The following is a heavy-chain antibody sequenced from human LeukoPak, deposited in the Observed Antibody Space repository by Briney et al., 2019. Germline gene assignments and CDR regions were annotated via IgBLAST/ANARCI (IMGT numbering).Heavy chain of an antibody. Sequence: PGRSLRLSCAASGFTFDDYAMHWVRHAPGKGLEWVSGISWNSGSIGYADSVKGRFTISRDNAKNSLYLQMNSLRAEDMALYYCAKGVCSSTSCFYNYWGQGTLVTVSS. V-gene: IGHV3-9*03. D-gene: IGHD2-2*01. CDR3: AKGVCSSTSCFYNY. CDR1: GFTFDDYA. J-gene: IGHJ4*02. CDR2: ISWNSGSI.